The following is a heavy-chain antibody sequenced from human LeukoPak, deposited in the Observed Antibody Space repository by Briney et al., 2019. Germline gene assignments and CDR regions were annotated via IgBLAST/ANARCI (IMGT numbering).Heavy chain of an antibody. D-gene: IGHD5-12*01. CDR3: ARPIRGYDGFDI. CDR2: INGAGSTT. Sequence: GGSLRLSCAASGFTFSNCWMYWVRQAPGKGLVWVSRINGAGSTTNYADSVKGRFTISRDNGKNTLYLQMNSLRAEDTAIYYCARPIRGYDGFDIWGQGTMVTVSS. J-gene: IGHJ3*02. CDR1: GFTFSNCW. V-gene: IGHV3-74*01.